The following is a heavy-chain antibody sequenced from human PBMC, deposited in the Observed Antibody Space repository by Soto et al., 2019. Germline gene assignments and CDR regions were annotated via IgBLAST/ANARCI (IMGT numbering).Heavy chain of an antibody. Sequence: QVQLVESGGGVVQPGRSLRLSCAASGFTFYSYGMHWVRQAPGKGLEWVAVIWYDGSNKNYADSVKGRFTISRDNSKNTRYLQMNSLRVEDTAVYYCARERVSYCGGDCPTDYWGQGTLVTVSS. J-gene: IGHJ4*02. CDR2: IWYDGSNK. D-gene: IGHD2-21*02. CDR3: ARERVSYCGGDCPTDY. CDR1: GFTFYSYG. V-gene: IGHV3-33*01.